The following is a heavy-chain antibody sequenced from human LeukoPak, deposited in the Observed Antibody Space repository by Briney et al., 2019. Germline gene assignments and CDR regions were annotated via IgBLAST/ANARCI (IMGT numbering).Heavy chain of an antibody. CDR3: AHRSIRGYNFFDY. CDR1: GFSLTTSEVG. D-gene: IGHD5-18*01. J-gene: IGHJ4*02. CDR2: IYWDDDK. V-gene: IGHV2-5*02. Sequence: SGPTLVKPTQTLTLTCTFSGFSLTTSEVGVGWIRQPPGRALQWLALIYWDDDKRYSPSLENRLTITKDTSRNQVVLTMTNMDPVDTAPYYCAHRSIRGYNFFDYWGQGTLVTVSS.